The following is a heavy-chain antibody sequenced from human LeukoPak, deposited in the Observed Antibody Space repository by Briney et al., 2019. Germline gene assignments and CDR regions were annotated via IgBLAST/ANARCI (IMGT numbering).Heavy chain of an antibody. CDR3: LRGDRRDY. J-gene: IGHJ4*02. CDR2: IDSSGSYM. Sequence: GGSLRLSCEASGVTFNTYSMNWARQAPGEGLEWVSSIDSSGSYMFYAYSVKGRFLITRDNAKDSLYLQMNSLRVEDTAVYYCLRGDRRDYWGQGTLVTVSS. V-gene: IGHV3-21*06. CDR1: GVTFNTYS.